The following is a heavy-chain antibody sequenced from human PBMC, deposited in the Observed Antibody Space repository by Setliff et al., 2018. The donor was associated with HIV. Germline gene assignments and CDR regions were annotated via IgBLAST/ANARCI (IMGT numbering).Heavy chain of an antibody. Sequence: GESLKISCKGSGYSFTNFWVGWVRQMPGNGLEWMGLIWPDDSDTMYSPSFQGQVTISADKSITTAYLHWSSLQASDTAMYYCATSDYGGGSGHFQHWGQGTLVTVSS. CDR1: GYSFTNFW. CDR2: IWPDDSDT. V-gene: IGHV5-51*01. D-gene: IGHD4-17*01. J-gene: IGHJ1*01. CDR3: ATSDYGGGSGHFQH.